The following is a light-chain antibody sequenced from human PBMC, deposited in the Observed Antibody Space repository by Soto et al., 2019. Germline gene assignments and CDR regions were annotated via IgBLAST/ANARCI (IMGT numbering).Light chain of an antibody. CDR2: SND. Sequence: QSVLTQPPSAPGTPGQRGTISCSGSSSNIGSNTVNWYQQLPGTAPKLLIYSNDQRPSGVPDRFSGSKSGTSASLAISGLQSEDEADYYCAAWDDSLNGYVFATGTKLTVL. J-gene: IGLJ1*01. CDR3: AAWDDSLNGYV. CDR1: SSNIGSNT. V-gene: IGLV1-44*01.